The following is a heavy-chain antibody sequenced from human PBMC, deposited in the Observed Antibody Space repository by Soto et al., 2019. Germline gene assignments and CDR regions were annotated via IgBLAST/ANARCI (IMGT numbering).Heavy chain of an antibody. CDR2: INPKNGDT. D-gene: IGHD2-2*01. CDR3: ARDTRGTRGFDEMDI. V-gene: IGHV1-2*02. J-gene: IGHJ6*02. CDR1: RYIFIGHF. Sequence: SGKVSCKASRYIFIGHFINWMRQAPGQGLEWMGCINPKNGDTHYAQRFQGRVTTTRDTSLNLVHMDLSGLRSDDAAVYYCARDTRGTRGFDEMDIWGQGTSVTVSS.